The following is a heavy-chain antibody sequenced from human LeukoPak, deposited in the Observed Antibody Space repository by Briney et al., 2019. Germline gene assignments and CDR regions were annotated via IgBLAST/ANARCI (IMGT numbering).Heavy chain of an antibody. Sequence: GGSLRLSCAASGFTFSSYAMSWVRQAPGKGLEWVSSINGNGGSTAYTDSVKGRFTISRDNAKNSLYLQMNSLRVEDTAFYYCVRHDFWSGFKGGDYWGQGTLVTVSS. CDR3: VRHDFWSGFKGGDY. V-gene: IGHV3-20*04. CDR2: INGNGGST. CDR1: GFTFSSYA. D-gene: IGHD3-3*01. J-gene: IGHJ4*02.